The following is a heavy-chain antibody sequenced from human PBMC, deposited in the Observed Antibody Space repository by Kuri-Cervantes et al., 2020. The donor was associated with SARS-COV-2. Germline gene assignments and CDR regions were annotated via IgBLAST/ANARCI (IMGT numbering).Heavy chain of an antibody. D-gene: IGHD1-26*01. V-gene: IGHV3-13*03. CDR2: IGTAGDT. CDR1: GFTFSSYD. Sequence: GESLKISCAACGFTFSSYDMHWVRQATGKGLEWVSAIGTAGDTYYPGSVKGQFTISRENAKNSLYLQMNSLRAEDTAVYYCANSLLLSLDYWGQGTLVTVSS. J-gene: IGHJ4*02. CDR3: ANSLLLSLDY.